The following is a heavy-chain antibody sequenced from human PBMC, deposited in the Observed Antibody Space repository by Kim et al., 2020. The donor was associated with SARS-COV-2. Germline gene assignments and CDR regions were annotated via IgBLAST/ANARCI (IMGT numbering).Heavy chain of an antibody. J-gene: IGHJ4*02. CDR1: GYTFTGYY. D-gene: IGHD3-3*01. Sequence: ASVKVSCKASGYTFTGYYMDWVRQAPGQGLEWMGRINPNSGGTNYAQKFQGRVTMTRDTSISTAYMELSRLRSDDTAVYYCARDLPPEVTIFGVVIREYYFDYWGQGTLVTVSS. CDR2: INPNSGGT. CDR3: ARDLPPEVTIFGVVIREYYFDY. V-gene: IGHV1-2*06.